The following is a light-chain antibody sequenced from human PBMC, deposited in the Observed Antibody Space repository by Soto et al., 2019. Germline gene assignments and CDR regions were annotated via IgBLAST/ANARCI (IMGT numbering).Light chain of an antibody. V-gene: IGKV1-5*03. CDR1: QGISTW. CDR2: KAS. CDR3: QQYNSYSEA. Sequence: DIPMTQSPSALSASVGDRFTITCRCSQGISTWLAWYQQKPGKAPKLLIYKASTVKSGVPARFSGSGSGTEFTLTISSLQPDDFAIYYCQQYNSYSEAFGQGTKVDIK. J-gene: IGKJ1*01.